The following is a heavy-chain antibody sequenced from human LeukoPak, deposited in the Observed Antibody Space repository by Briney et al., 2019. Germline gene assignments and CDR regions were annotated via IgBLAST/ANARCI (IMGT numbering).Heavy chain of an antibody. CDR3: ASKGSEIRAFGI. V-gene: IGHV1-46*01. J-gene: IGHJ3*02. Sequence: ASVKVSCKASAYTFTSYYMHWLRQAPGQGLEWMGIINPSGGSTLYAQNFQGRVTMTSDTSTSTVYMDLSSLRSDDTAVYYCASKGSEIRAFGIWGQGTMVTVSS. D-gene: IGHD3-10*01. CDR2: INPSGGST. CDR1: AYTFTSYY.